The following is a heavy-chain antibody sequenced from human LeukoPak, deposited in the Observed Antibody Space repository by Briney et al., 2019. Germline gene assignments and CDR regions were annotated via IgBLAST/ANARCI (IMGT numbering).Heavy chain of an antibody. V-gene: IGHV1-2*02. CDR2: ISPSSGGT. CDR3: AKDSRAYNYVRAFDI. CDR1: GYTFTDYY. Sequence: GASVKVSCKASGYTFTDYYMHWVRQAPGQGLEWLGWISPSSGGTNYAQKFQGRVTMTRDTSITTTYMELSRLISDDTAVYYCAKDSRAYNYVRAFDIWGQGTVVTVSS. D-gene: IGHD3-10*02. J-gene: IGHJ3*02.